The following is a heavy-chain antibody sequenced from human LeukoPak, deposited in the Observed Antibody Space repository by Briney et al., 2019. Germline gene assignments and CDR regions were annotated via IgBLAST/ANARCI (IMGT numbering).Heavy chain of an antibody. J-gene: IGHJ5*02. CDR3: VRGGTSALEWFGP. D-gene: IGHD3-3*01. CDR2: IYDSGST. Sequence: SETLSLTCTVSGDSISSYYWSWIRQPPGKGLEWIGYIYDSGSTKYNPSLKSRVTISIDTSKNQFSLKVNSVTAADTAVYYCVRGGTSALEWFGPWGQGTLVTVSS. CDR1: GDSISSYY. V-gene: IGHV4-59*01.